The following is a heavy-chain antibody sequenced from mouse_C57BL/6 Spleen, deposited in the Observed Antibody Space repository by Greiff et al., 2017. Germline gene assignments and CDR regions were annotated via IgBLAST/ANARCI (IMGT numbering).Heavy chain of an antibody. Sequence: EVKLMESGGGLVQPKGSLKLSCAASGFSFNTYAMNWVRQGPGKGLEWVARIRSKSNNYATYYADSVKDRFTISRDDSESMLYLQMNNLKTEDTAMYYCVRLGSSGFDYWGQGTTLTVSS. CDR3: VRLGSSGFDY. J-gene: IGHJ2*01. CDR2: IRSKSNNYAT. D-gene: IGHD1-1*01. V-gene: IGHV10-1*01. CDR1: GFSFNTYA.